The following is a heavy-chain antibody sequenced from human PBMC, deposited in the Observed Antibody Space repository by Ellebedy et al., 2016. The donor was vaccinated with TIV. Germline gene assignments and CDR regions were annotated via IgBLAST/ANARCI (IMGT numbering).Heavy chain of an antibody. Sequence: ASVKVSXXVSGYTLTELSMHWVRQAPGKGLEWMGGFDPEDGETIYAQKFQGRVTMTEDTSTDTAYMELSSLRSEDTAVYYCATDRRDYYDSSGSPRGFDPWGQGTLVTVS. D-gene: IGHD3-22*01. J-gene: IGHJ5*02. CDR1: GYTLTELS. CDR3: ATDRRDYYDSSGSPRGFDP. CDR2: FDPEDGET. V-gene: IGHV1-24*01.